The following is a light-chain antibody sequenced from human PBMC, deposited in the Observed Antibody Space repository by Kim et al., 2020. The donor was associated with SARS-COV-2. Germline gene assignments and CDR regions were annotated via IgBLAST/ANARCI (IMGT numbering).Light chain of an antibody. Sequence: ASVGDRVTISCRASQDIGTWLAWYQHKPGKAPKLLIFAASTLQSGVPSRFSGSGSGTDFALTISSLQAEDFATYSCQQANSFPLTFGGGTKVDIK. J-gene: IGKJ4*01. CDR3: QQANSFPLT. CDR1: QDIGTW. V-gene: IGKV1-12*01. CDR2: AAS.